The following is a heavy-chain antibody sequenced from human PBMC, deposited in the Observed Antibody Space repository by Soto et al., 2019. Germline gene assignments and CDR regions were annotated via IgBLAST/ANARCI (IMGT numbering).Heavy chain of an antibody. J-gene: IGHJ4*02. D-gene: IGHD3-3*01. CDR2: IKSKTDGGTT. CDR1: GFTFSNAW. Sequence: PGGSLRLSCAASGFTFSNAWMSWVRQAPGKGLEWVGRIKSKTDGGTTDYAAPVKGRFTISRDDSKNTLYLQMNSLKTEDTAVYYCTTDRARGFYYFDYWGQGTLVTVSS. V-gene: IGHV3-15*01. CDR3: TTDRARGFYYFDY.